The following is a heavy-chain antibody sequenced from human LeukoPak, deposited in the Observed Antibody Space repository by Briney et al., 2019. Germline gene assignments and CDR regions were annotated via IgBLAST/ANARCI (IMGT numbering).Heavy chain of an antibody. D-gene: IGHD3-3*01. Sequence: SETLSLTCAVYGGSFSGYYWSWVRQPPGKGLEWIGEINHSGSTNYNPSLKRRGTISVDTTKKKFSLKLRWVTAADTAVYYCAREVVMRRITIFGVVTPNPRYMDVWGKGTTVTVSS. CDR3: AREVVMRRITIFGVVTPNPRYMDV. J-gene: IGHJ6*03. CDR1: GGSFSGYY. V-gene: IGHV4-34*01. CDR2: INHSGST.